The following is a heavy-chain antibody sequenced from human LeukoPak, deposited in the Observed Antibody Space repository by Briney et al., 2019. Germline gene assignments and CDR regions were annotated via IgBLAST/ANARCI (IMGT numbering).Heavy chain of an antibody. Sequence: GGSLRLSCAASGFTFSSYSMNWVRQAPGKGLEWVSSISSSSSYIYYADSVKGRFTISRDNAKNSLYLQMNSPRAEDTAVYYCARDGVADYYYYYGMDVWGQGTTVTVSS. V-gene: IGHV3-21*01. CDR1: GFTFSSYS. J-gene: IGHJ6*02. CDR3: ARDGVADYYYYYGMDV. D-gene: IGHD2-15*01. CDR2: ISSSSSYI.